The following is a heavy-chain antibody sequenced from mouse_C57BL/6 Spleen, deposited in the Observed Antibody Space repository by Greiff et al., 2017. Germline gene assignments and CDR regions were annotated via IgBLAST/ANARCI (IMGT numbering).Heavy chain of an antibody. J-gene: IGHJ2*01. Sequence: QVQLQQPGAELVKSGASVKLSCKASGYTFTSYWMHWVKQRPGQGLEWIGMIHPNSGSTNYNEKFKSKATLTVDKSSSTAYMQLSSLTSEDSAVYYCARYGLLSGYFDYWGQGTTLTVSS. V-gene: IGHV1-64*01. CDR2: IHPNSGST. CDR1: GYTFTSYW. D-gene: IGHD1-1*01. CDR3: ARYGLLSGYFDY.